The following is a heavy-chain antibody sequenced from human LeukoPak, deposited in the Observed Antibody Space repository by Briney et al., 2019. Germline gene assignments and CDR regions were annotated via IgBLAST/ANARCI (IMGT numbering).Heavy chain of an antibody. D-gene: IGHD6-6*01. CDR3: ARVFWGYSSSDKDY. CDR2: INPNSGGT. V-gene: IGHV1-2*02. CDR1: GYTFTGYY. Sequence: ASVNVSCKASGYTFTGYYMHWVRQAPGQGLGCVGWINPNSGGTNYAQKFQGRVTMTRDTSISTAYMELGRLRADDPAVDYCARVFWGYSSSDKDYWGQGTLVPVSS. J-gene: IGHJ4*02.